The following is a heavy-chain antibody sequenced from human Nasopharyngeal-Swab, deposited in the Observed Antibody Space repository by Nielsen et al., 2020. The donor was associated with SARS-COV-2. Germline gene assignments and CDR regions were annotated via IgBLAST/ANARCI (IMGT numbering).Heavy chain of an antibody. CDR2: ISSSGSTI. D-gene: IGHD3-22*01. Sequence: GESLKISCAASGFTFSSYEMNWVRQAPGKGLEWVSYISSSGSTIYYADSVKGRFTISRDNAKNSLYLQMSSLRDEDTAVYYCARFYYDNSGPRGFDYWGQGTLVTVSS. V-gene: IGHV3-48*03. CDR1: GFTFSSYE. CDR3: ARFYYDNSGPRGFDY. J-gene: IGHJ4*02.